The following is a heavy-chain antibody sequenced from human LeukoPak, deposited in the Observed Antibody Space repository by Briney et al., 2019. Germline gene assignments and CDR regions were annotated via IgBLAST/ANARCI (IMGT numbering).Heavy chain of an antibody. V-gene: IGHV1-69*04. CDR1: GGTFSSYA. CDR3: AREKANWFDP. Sequence: ASVKVSCQASGGTFSSYAISWVRQAPGQGLEWMGRSIPIFGIANYAQKFQGRVTITADKTTSTAYMKLSSLRSEDAAVYYCAREKANWFDPWGQGTLVTASS. CDR2: SIPIFGIA. J-gene: IGHJ5*02.